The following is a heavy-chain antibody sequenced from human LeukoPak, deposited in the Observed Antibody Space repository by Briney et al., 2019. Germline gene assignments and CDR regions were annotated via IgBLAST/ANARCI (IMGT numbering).Heavy chain of an antibody. CDR1: AFTFSSYL. CDR3: ARDRGYSSFDY. J-gene: IGHJ4*02. V-gene: IGHV3-7*01. Sequence: GGSLRLSCEASAFTFSSYLMSWVRQAPGKGLEWVANIKEDGSEINYVDSVKGRFTISRDNAKNSLFLQMNSLRVEDTAVCYCARDRGYSSFDYWGQGTLVTVSS. CDR2: IKEDGSEI. D-gene: IGHD4-23*01.